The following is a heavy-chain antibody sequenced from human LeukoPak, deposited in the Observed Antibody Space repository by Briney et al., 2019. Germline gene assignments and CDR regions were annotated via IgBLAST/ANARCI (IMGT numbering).Heavy chain of an antibody. Sequence: SQTLSLTCTVSGGSISSGSYYWSWIRQPPGQGLEWLGRLYTSGSTNYNPSLKSRVTISADTSKNQFSLKLSSVTAADTAVYYCARDLFSSSWYANDAFDIWGQGTMVTVSS. CDR1: GGSISSGSYY. D-gene: IGHD6-13*01. V-gene: IGHV4-61*02. CDR3: ARDLFSSSWYANDAFDI. CDR2: LYTSGST. J-gene: IGHJ3*02.